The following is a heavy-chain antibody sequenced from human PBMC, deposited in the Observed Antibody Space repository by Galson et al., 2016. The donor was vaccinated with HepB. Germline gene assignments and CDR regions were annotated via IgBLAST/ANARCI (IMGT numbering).Heavy chain of an antibody. V-gene: IGHV2-5*02. J-gene: IGHJ4*02. CDR1: GFSLSTNGVG. CDR3: VHRPAWGDSDTYFNFDY. D-gene: IGHD3-16*01. Sequence: PALVKPTQTLTLTCTFSGFSLSTNGVGVGWIRQPPGKALEWLAVIYWDDDKRYSPSLKSRLTITKDTSRNEVVLTMTNMDPVDTATYYCVHRPAWGDSDTYFNFDYWGQGTLVTVSS. CDR2: IYWDDDK.